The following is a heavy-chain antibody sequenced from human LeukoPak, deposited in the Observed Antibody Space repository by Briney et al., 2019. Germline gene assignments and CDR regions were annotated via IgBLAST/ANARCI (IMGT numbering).Heavy chain of an antibody. CDR2: INHSGST. D-gene: IGHD3-10*01. V-gene: IGHV4-34*01. Sequence: PSETLSLTCAVYGGSFSGYYWSWIRQPPGKGLEWIGEINHSGSTNYNPSLKSRVTISVDTSKNQFSLKLSSVTAADTAVYYCARGLYYYGSGTHIRNVVYFDYWGQGTLVTVSS. CDR3: ARGLYYYGSGTHIRNVVYFDY. CDR1: GGSFSGYY. J-gene: IGHJ4*02.